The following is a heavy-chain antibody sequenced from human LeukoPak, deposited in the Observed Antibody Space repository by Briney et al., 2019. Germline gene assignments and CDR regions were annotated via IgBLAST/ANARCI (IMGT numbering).Heavy chain of an antibody. CDR1: GDSISSYY. Sequence: PSETLSLTCTVSGDSISSYYWSWIRQPPGKGLEWIGRIYHCGSTNYNPSLKSRVTMSVDTSKKQFSLKLRSVTAADTAVYFCAKTRVQQWSLPHTNNRYAIDYWGQGTPVTVSS. CDR3: AKTRVQQWSLPHTNNRYAIDY. CDR2: IYHCGST. J-gene: IGHJ4*01. V-gene: IGHV4-4*07. D-gene: IGHD1-1*01.